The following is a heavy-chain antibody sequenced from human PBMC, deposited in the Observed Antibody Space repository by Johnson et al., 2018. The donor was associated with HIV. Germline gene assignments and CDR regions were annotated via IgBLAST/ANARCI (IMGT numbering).Heavy chain of an antibody. D-gene: IGHD2-15*01. Sequence: VQLVESGGGLVHPGGSLRLSCAASGFTFSSYAMSWVRQAPGKGLEWVSAISGTAGDTYYPGSVKGRFTISRENAKNSLYLQMNSLRGEDTAVYYCARVWVVEVARGAFDIWGQGTMVTVSS. CDR3: ARVWVVEVARGAFDI. V-gene: IGHV3-23*04. CDR2: ISGTAGDT. J-gene: IGHJ3*02. CDR1: GFTFSSYA.